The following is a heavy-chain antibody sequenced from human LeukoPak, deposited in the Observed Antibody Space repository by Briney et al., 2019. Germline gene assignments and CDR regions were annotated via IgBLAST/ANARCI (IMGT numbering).Heavy chain of an antibody. CDR1: GGSVSSGTYY. J-gene: IGHJ5*02. D-gene: IGHD3-10*01. Sequence: SETLSLTCTVSGGSVSSGTYYWYWIRQPPGNGLEWIGYIHYSGSTNYNPSLKTRVTISVDTSKNQFSLKLSSVTAADTAVYYCARIFGSGPGEYTWFDPWGQGTLVTVSS. V-gene: IGHV4-61*01. CDR2: IHYSGST. CDR3: ARIFGSGPGEYTWFDP.